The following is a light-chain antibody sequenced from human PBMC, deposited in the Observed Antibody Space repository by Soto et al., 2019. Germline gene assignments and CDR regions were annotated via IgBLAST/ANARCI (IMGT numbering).Light chain of an antibody. CDR1: SSNIGAGYD. V-gene: IGLV1-40*01. J-gene: IGLJ2*01. CDR2: NNN. CDR3: QSYDNRLGGSRV. Sequence: QSVLTQPPSVSGAPGQRVTISCTGSSSNIGAGYDVHWYQHLPGIAPKLLIFNNNNRPSRVPDRFSGSKSDTSTSLGITGLQGEDEADYYCQSYDNRLGGSRVFGGGTTLTVL.